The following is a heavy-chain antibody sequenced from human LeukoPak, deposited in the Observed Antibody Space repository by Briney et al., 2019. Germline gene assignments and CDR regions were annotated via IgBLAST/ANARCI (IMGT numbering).Heavy chain of an antibody. CDR2: INHSGST. D-gene: IGHD1-26*01. J-gene: IGHJ5*02. CDR3: ARGLGIVAATKWFDP. Sequence: SETLSLTCAVYGGSFSGYYWSWIRQPPGKGLEWIGEINHSGSTNYNPSLKSRVTISVDTSKNQFSLKLSSVTAADTAVYYCARGLGIVAATKWFDPWGQGTLVTVSS. CDR1: GGSFSGYY. V-gene: IGHV4-34*01.